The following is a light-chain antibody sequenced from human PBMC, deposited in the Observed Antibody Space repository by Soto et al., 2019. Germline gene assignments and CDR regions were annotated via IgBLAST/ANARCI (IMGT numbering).Light chain of an antibody. CDR1: SSDVGGYNY. J-gene: IGLJ1*01. CDR2: DVS. CDR3: SSYRTSNTSQIV. V-gene: IGLV2-14*03. Sequence: QSALTQSASVSGSPGQSITISCTGTSSDVGGYNYVSWYQHHPGKAPKLMIYDVSNRPSGVSNRFSGSKSGNTASLSISGLQPEDEADYYCSSYRTSNTSQIVCGTGTKSPS.